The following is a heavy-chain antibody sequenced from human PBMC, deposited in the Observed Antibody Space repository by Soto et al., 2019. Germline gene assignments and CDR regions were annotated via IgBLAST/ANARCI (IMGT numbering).Heavy chain of an antibody. Sequence: QVQLVESGGGVVQPGRSLRLSCAASGFTFSSYGMHWVRQAPGKGLEWVAVISYDGSNKYYADSVKGRFTISRDNSKNTLYLQMNSLRAEDTAVYYCANGNYYDSSGYYYANETTPWGQGTLVTVSS. CDR1: GFTFSSYG. V-gene: IGHV3-30*18. D-gene: IGHD3-22*01. CDR3: ANGNYYDSSGYYYANETTP. CDR2: ISYDGSNK. J-gene: IGHJ5*02.